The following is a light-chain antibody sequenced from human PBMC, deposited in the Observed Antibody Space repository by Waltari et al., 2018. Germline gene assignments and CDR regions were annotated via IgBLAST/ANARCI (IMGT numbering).Light chain of an antibody. V-gene: IGLV3-1*01. J-gene: IGLJ1*01. Sequence: SYELTQPPSVSVSPGQTASITCSGDKLGDKYVCWYQQKPGQSPVLVIYQDNKRPSGIPERFFGSNSGNTATLTISGTQAMDEADYYCQAWDRSTAYVFGTGTKVTVL. CDR2: QDN. CDR1: KLGDKY. CDR3: QAWDRSTAYV.